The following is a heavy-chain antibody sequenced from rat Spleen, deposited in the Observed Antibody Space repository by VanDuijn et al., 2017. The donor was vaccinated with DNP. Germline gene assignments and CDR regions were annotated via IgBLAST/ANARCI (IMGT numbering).Heavy chain of an antibody. J-gene: IGHJ2*01. Sequence: EVKLFESGGGLVQPGRSLKLSCAASGFDFIDYWMGWVRQAPGKGLEWIGEINKDSRTIKYTPSLKDKLIISRDNAQKTPYLQMSKLGSEDTAIYYCVREELGVEYWGQGVMVTVSS. CDR1: GFDFIDYW. V-gene: IGHV4-2*01. CDR2: INKDSRTI. D-gene: IGHD4-3*01. CDR3: VREELGVEY.